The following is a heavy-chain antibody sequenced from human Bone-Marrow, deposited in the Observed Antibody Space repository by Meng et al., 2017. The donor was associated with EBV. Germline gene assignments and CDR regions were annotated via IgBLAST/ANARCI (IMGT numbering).Heavy chain of an antibody. Sequence: QWPRPEAGPGLVTPSGTLSLTCAVSGGSSSSSSWCSGVRPPPGKGLEWIGEIYHSGSTNYNPSLKSRVTISVDKSKNQFSLKLSSVTAADTAVYYCARRKAAQIDYWGQGTLVTVSS. J-gene: IGHJ4*02. CDR2: IYHSGST. CDR3: ARRKAAQIDY. V-gene: IGHV4-4*02. CDR1: GGSSSSSSW. D-gene: IGHD6-13*01.